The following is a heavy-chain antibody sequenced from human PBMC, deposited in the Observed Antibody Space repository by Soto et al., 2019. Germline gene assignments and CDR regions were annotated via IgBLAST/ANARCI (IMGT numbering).Heavy chain of an antibody. Sequence: QVQLQESGPGLVKPSQTLSLTCTVSGGSISSGGYYWSWIRQHPGKGLEWIGYIYYSGSTYYNPSLQSRVTISVDTSKNQFSLKLSSVTAADTAVYYCAREEILMVRGVIIRGWFDPWGQGTLVTVSS. V-gene: IGHV4-31*03. CDR3: AREEILMVRGVIIRGWFDP. CDR1: GGSISSGGYY. CDR2: IYYSGST. J-gene: IGHJ5*02. D-gene: IGHD3-10*01.